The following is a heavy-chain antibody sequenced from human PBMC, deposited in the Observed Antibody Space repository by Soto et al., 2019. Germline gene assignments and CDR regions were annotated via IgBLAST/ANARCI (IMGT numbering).Heavy chain of an antibody. V-gene: IGHV3-33*01. CDR2: IWYDGSNK. D-gene: IGHD2-2*01. Sequence: QVQLVESGGGVVQPGRSLRLSCAASGFTFSSYGMHWVRQTPGKGLEWVAVIWYDGSNKYYADSVKGRFTISRDNSKNTLYLQMNSLRAEDTAVYYCARDRDIVVVPAARKYYYYGMDVWGQGTTVTVSS. J-gene: IGHJ6*02. CDR1: GFTFSSYG. CDR3: ARDRDIVVVPAARKYYYYGMDV.